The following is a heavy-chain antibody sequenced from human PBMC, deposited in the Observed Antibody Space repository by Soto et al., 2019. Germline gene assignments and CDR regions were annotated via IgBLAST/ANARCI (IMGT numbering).Heavy chain of an antibody. Sequence: GESLKISCKGSGYSFSSHWIGWVRQMPGKGLDWMGIIYPGDSDTRYSPSFLGQVTISADKSINTAYLQWSSLKASDTAMYYCARSEVIPEGCDYWGQGTLVTVSS. CDR1: GYSFSSHW. CDR3: ARSEVIPEGCDY. J-gene: IGHJ4*02. V-gene: IGHV5-51*01. D-gene: IGHD3-16*02. CDR2: IYPGDSDT.